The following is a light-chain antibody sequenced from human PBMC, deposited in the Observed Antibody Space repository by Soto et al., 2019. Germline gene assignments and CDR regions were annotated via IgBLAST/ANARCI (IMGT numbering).Light chain of an antibody. CDR2: EVT. CDR3: SSYTSINTFV. CDR1: SSDVGGYEY. J-gene: IGLJ1*01. V-gene: IGLV2-14*01. Sequence: QSVLTQPASVSGSPGQSITISCTGTSSDVGGYEYVSWYQQHPGKAPKLMIYEVTNRPSGVSNRFSGSKSGNTASLTISGLQTEDEADYYCSSYTSINTFVFGTGTKVT.